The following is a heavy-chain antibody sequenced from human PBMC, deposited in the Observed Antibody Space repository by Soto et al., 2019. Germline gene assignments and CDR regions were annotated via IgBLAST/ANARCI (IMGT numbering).Heavy chain of an antibody. Sequence: ASVKVSCKASGYTFTSYGISWVRQAPGQGLEWMGWISAYNGNTNYAQKLQGRATMTTDTSTSTAYMELRSLRSDDTAVYYCARDRVLRFLEWLLSSGMDVWGQGTTVTVSS. D-gene: IGHD3-3*01. J-gene: IGHJ6*02. CDR2: ISAYNGNT. V-gene: IGHV1-18*01. CDR1: GYTFTSYG. CDR3: ARDRVLRFLEWLLSSGMDV.